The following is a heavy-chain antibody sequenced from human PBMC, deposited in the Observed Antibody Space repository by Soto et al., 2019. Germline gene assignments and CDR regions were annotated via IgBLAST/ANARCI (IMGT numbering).Heavy chain of an antibody. CDR3: VRDYMGY. Sequence: PGGSLRLSCASSGFTFSRYWMSWVRQAPGKGLEWVANIKEDGSQKYYVDSVKGRFTISRDNGKNSLDLQMNSLRAEDTALYYCVRDYMGYWGQGTLVTVSS. J-gene: IGHJ4*02. V-gene: IGHV3-7*05. CDR1: GFTFSRYW. CDR2: IKEDGSQK.